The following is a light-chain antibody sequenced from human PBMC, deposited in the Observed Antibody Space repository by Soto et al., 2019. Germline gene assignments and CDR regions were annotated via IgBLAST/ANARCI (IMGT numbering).Light chain of an antibody. CDR1: QSVSSY. CDR2: DAS. J-gene: IGKJ3*01. CDR3: QQRSNWRFT. V-gene: IGKV3-11*01. Sequence: EIVLTQSPATLSLSPGERATLSCRASQSVSSYLAWYQQKPGQAPRLLIYDASNRATGIPARFSGSGSGTDVTLTISSLEPEDFAVYYCQQRSNWRFTCGPGTKVVIK.